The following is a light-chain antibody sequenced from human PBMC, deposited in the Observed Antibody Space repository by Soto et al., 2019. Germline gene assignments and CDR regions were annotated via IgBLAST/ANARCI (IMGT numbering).Light chain of an antibody. CDR1: QSVPKNY. CDR2: GPS. CDR3: HQYATSPQT. J-gene: IGKJ1*01. Sequence: EIVLTQSPGTLSLSPGERATLSCRASQSVPKNYLAWYQHKPGRAPRLLIHGPSSRATGIPDRFSGSGSGTDFTLSISRLEPEDFAVYYCHQYATSPQTFGQGTKVEIK. V-gene: IGKV3-20*01.